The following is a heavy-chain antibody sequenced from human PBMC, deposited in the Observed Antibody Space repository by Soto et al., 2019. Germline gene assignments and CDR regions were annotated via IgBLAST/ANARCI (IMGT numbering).Heavy chain of an antibody. V-gene: IGHV1-18*01. CDR1: GYTFTSYG. J-gene: IGHJ6*02. CDR2: ISAYNGNT. CDR3: ASSYSNYALIDYYYYGMDV. Sequence: ASVKVSCKASGYTFTSYGISWVRQAPGQGLEWKGWISAYNGNTKYSQKFQGRVTITRDTSASTAYMELSSLRSEDTAVYYCASSYSNYALIDYYYYGMDVWGQGTTVTVSS. D-gene: IGHD4-4*01.